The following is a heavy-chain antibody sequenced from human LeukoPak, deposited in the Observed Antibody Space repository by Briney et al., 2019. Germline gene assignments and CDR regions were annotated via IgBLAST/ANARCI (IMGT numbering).Heavy chain of an antibody. CDR2: ISGSGGIT. D-gene: IGHD2-2*01. J-gene: IGHJ4*02. CDR3: AKDSSTHIVVVPAAITY. V-gene: IGHV3-23*01. Sequence: GGSLRLSCAASGFTFSSYAMSWVRQAPGKGLEWISTISGSGGITYYADSVKGRFTISRDNSKNTLYLQMNSLRAEDTAVYYCAKDSSTHIVVVPAAITYWGQGTLVTVSS. CDR1: GFTFSSYA.